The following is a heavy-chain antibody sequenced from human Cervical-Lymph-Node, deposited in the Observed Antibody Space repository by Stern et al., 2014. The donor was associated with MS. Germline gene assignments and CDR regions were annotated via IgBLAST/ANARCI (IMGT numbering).Heavy chain of an antibody. CDR3: ARGGGNSWPNWFDP. CDR1: NGSISSSPNY. CDR2: IYSSGST. Sequence: QVQLQESGPGLVKPSQTLSLTCTVSNGSISSSPNYWNWIRQHPEKGLEWIGHIYSSGSTYYNPSLKSRVTISLDTSKNQLSLKLTSVTAADTAVYYCARGGGNSWPNWFDPWGLGTLVTVSS. V-gene: IGHV4-31*03. D-gene: IGHD4-23*01. J-gene: IGHJ5*02.